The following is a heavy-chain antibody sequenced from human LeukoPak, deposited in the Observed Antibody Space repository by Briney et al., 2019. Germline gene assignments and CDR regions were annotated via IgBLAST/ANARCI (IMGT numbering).Heavy chain of an antibody. CDR2: IYTSGSI. Sequence: EPSETLSLTCTVSGVSISSGSYYWSWLRQPAGKGLEWIGRIYTSGSINYNPSLKSRVTISVDTSKNQFSLRLSSVTAADSAVYYCARVSPIFSVAVSDAFDLWGQGTMVTVSS. D-gene: IGHD3-3*01. CDR3: ARVSPIFSVAVSDAFDL. J-gene: IGHJ3*01. V-gene: IGHV4-61*02. CDR1: GVSISSGSYY.